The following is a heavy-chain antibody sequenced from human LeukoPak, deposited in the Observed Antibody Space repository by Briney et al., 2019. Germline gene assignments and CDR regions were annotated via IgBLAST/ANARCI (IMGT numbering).Heavy chain of an antibody. CDR2: SRNKAQKYIT. CDR1: GFTFSEHY. V-gene: IGHV3-72*01. J-gene: IGHJ4*02. Sequence: GGSLRLSCAASGFTFSEHYMYWVRQAPGKGRVGGGRSRNKAQKYITEYAASVKGRFTISRDDSQNSLYLQMNSLKTEAMAVDYCPRWNSGSCLNSGQRTLVTVSS. D-gene: IGHD1-26*01. CDR3: PRWNSGSCLN.